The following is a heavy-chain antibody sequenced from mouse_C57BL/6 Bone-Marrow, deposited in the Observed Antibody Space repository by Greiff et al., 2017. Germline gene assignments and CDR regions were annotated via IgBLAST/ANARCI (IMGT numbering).Heavy chain of an antibody. CDR2: IHPSDSDT. CDR1: GYTFTSYW. V-gene: IGHV1-74*01. CDR3: AITYYYGSSFYYAMDY. J-gene: IGHJ4*01. Sequence: QVQLQQPGAELVKPGASVKVSYKASGYTFTSYWMHWVKQRPGQGLEWIGRIHPSDSDTNYNQKFKGKATLTVDKSSSTAYMQLSSLTSEDSAVYYCAITYYYGSSFYYAMDYWGQGTSVTVSS. D-gene: IGHD1-1*01.